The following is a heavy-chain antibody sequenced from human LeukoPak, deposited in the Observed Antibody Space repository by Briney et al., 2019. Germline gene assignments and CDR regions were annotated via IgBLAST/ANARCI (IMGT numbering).Heavy chain of an antibody. CDR2: INPNSGGT. CDR3: AREPYSSGWLERFDL. Sequence: ASVKVSCKASGYTFTGYYMHWVRQAPGQGLEWMGWINPNSGGTNYARKFQGRVTMTRDTSISTAYMELSRLRSDDTAVYYCAREPYSSGWLERFDLWGRGTLVTVSS. CDR1: GYTFTGYY. D-gene: IGHD6-19*01. V-gene: IGHV1-2*02. J-gene: IGHJ2*01.